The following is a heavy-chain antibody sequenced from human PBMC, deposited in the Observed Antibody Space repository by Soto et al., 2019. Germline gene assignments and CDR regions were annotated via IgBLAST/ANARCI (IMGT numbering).Heavy chain of an antibody. V-gene: IGHV3-9*01. CDR1: GFSFDDYA. J-gene: IGHJ4*02. Sequence: EVQLVESGGGLVQAGRSLRLSCAASGFSFDDYAMHWVRLAPGKGPEWVSGISWNSGSIGYADSVKGRFTISRDNAKNYLYLQMNSLRVEDTALYYCAKDPEVDCEGGSGYPNWGQGTRVTVSS. CDR2: ISWNSGSI. CDR3: AKDPEVDCEGGSGYPN. D-gene: IGHD2-15*01.